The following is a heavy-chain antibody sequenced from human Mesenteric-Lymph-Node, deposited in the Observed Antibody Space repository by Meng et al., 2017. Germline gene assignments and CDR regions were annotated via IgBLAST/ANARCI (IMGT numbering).Heavy chain of an antibody. V-gene: IGHV1-69*08. CDR2: IIPILGIA. D-gene: IGHD2-21*02. CDR1: GGTFSSYT. CDR3: ARDPAYCGGDCYSS. J-gene: IGHJ5*02. Sequence: LSWAELKKPGPSGRVSCNASGGTFSSYTISWGRQAPGQGLEWMGRIIPILGIANYAQKFQGRVTITADKSTSTAYMELSSLRSEDTAVYYCARDPAYCGGDCYSSWGQGTLVTVSS.